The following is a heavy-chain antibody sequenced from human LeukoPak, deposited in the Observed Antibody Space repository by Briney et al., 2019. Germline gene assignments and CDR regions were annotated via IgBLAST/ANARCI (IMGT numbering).Heavy chain of an antibody. J-gene: IGHJ4*02. CDR1: GFTFSSYG. D-gene: IGHD6-13*01. CDR3: AREVVNSLPIAAAGTFDY. CDR2: IWYDGSNK. Sequence: GGSLRLSRAASGFTFSSYGMHWVRQAPGKGLEWVAVIWYDGSNKYYADSVKGRFTISRDNSKNTLYLQMNSLRAEDTAVYYCAREVVNSLPIAAAGTFDYWGQGTLVTVSS. V-gene: IGHV3-33*01.